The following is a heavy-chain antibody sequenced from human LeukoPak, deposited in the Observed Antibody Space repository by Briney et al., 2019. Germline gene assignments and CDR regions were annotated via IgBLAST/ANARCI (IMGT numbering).Heavy chain of an antibody. Sequence: GGSLRLSCAASGFTFSSYEMNWVRQAPGKGLEWVSYISSSGSTIYYADSVKGRFTISRDNAKNSLYLQMNSLRAEDTAVYYCARDYYDSSGYYPWGYWGQRTLVTVSS. V-gene: IGHV3-48*03. CDR3: ARDYYDSSGYYPWGY. CDR2: ISSSGSTI. CDR1: GFTFSSYE. D-gene: IGHD3-22*01. J-gene: IGHJ4*02.